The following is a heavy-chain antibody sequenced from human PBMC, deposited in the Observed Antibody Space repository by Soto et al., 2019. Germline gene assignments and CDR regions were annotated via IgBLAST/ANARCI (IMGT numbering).Heavy chain of an antibody. CDR1: GFTFSSYS. Sequence: EVQLVESGGGLVKPGGSLRLSCAASGFTFSSYSMNWVRQAPGKGLEWVSSISSSSSYIYYADSVKGRFTISRDNAKNSLYLQMNSRGAEDTAVYYCAREVSKYSGYDFDYWGHGTLVTVSS. D-gene: IGHD5-12*01. CDR3: AREVSKYSGYDFDY. CDR2: ISSSSSYI. V-gene: IGHV3-21*01. J-gene: IGHJ5*01.